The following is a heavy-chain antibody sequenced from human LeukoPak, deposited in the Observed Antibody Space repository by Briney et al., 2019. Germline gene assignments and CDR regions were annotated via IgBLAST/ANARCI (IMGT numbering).Heavy chain of an antibody. V-gene: IGHV3-9*01. CDR1: GFTFDDYA. D-gene: IGHD5-18*01. CDR3: AKESRHGYSYGRRVLY. CDR2: ISWNSGSI. Sequence: PGGSLRLSCAASGFTFDDYAMHWVRQAPGKGLEWVSGISWNSGSIGYADSVKGRFTISRDNAKNSLYLQMNSLRAEDTALYYCAKESRHGYSYGRRVLYWGQGTLVTVSS. J-gene: IGHJ4*02.